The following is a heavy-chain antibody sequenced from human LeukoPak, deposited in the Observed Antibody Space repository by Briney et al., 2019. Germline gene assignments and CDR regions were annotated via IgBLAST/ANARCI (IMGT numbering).Heavy chain of an antibody. V-gene: IGHV4-39*01. CDR1: GGSISSSSYY. J-gene: IGHJ4*02. D-gene: IGHD5-24*01. CDR2: IYYSGST. Sequence: SETLSLTCTVSGGSISSSSYYWGWIRQPPGKGLEWIGSIYYSGSTYYNPSLKSRVTISVDTSKNQFSLKLSSVTAADTAVYYCAEGEMATKFWGQGTLVTVSS. CDR3: AEGEMATKF.